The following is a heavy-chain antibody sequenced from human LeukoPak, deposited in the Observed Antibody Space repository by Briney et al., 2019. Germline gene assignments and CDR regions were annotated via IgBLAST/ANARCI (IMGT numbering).Heavy chain of an antibody. CDR1: GYTFTGYY. J-gene: IGHJ4*02. CDR2: INPNSGGT. V-gene: IGHV1-2*02. CDR3: ARWGTIFGVVVGAAAFDY. Sequence: GASVKVSCKASGYTFTGYYMHWVRQAPGQGLEWMGWINPNSGGTNYAQKFQGRVTMTRDTSISTAYMELSRLRSDDTAVYYCARWGTIFGVVVGAAAFDYWGQGTLVTVSS. D-gene: IGHD3-3*01.